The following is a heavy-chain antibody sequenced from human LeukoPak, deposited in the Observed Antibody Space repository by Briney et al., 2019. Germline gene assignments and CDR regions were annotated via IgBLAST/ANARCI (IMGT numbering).Heavy chain of an antibody. Sequence: PGGSLRLSCAASGFIVSSNYMNWVRQAPGKGLEWVSVIYSGGSTYYAASVKGRFTISRDSSKNTLYPQMNGLRAEDTAVYYCARDLPTYQRGFDYWGQGTLVTVSS. CDR2: IYSGGST. D-gene: IGHD2-2*01. J-gene: IGHJ4*02. CDR3: ARDLPTYQRGFDY. V-gene: IGHV3-53*01. CDR1: GFIVSSNY.